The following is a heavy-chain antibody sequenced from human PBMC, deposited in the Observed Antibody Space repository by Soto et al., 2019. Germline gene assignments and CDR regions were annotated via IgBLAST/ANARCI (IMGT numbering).Heavy chain of an antibody. Sequence: QVQLVQSGAEVKKPGASVKVSCKASGYTFTSYAMHWVRQAPGQRLDWMGWINAGNGNTKYSKKFQGRDTITRDTSANTGYMELSSLRTEDTAVYYCARSPGYSYGDYWGQGTLVTVSS. CDR3: ARSPGYSYGDY. D-gene: IGHD5-18*01. V-gene: IGHV1-3*01. CDR1: GYTFTSYA. CDR2: INAGNGNT. J-gene: IGHJ4*02.